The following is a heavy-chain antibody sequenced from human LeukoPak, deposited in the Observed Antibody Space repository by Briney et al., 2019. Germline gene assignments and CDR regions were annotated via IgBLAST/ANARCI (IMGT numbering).Heavy chain of an antibody. CDR2: INSDGSST. CDR1: GFTFSSYW. Sequence: HAGGSLRLSCAASGFTFSSYWMHWVRQAPGKGLVWVSRINSDGSSTSYADSVKGRFTISRDNAKNTLYLQMNSLRAEDTAVYYCARGNIAPRSPTGDWFDPWGQGTLVTVSS. CDR3: ARGNIAPRSPTGDWFDP. V-gene: IGHV3-74*01. J-gene: IGHJ5*02. D-gene: IGHD6-13*01.